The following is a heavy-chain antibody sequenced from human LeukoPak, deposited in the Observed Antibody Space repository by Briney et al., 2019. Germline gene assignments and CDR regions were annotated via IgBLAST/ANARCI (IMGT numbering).Heavy chain of an antibody. CDR2: INHSGST. CDR3: SRHGPLYSRGSKVDY. D-gene: IGHD6-25*01. V-gene: IGHV4-34*01. J-gene: IGHJ4*02. CDR1: GGSFSGYY. Sequence: SETLSLTCAVYGGSFSGYYWSWIRQPPGKGLEWIGEINHSGSTNYNPSLESRVTISVDTSKNQFSLKLSSVTAADTAVYYCSRHGPLYSRGSKVDYWGQGTLVTVSS.